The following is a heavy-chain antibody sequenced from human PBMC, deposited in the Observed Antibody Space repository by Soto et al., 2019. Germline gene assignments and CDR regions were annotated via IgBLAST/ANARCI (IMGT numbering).Heavy chain of an antibody. J-gene: IGHJ4*02. CDR3: AIVSTPRGYYTNCLDY. V-gene: IGHV1-69*06. CDR2: IIPIFGTT. Sequence: AVKVPCKASGGTFGSDAMTWVRQAPGQGLEWVGRIIPIFGTTNYAQNLQGRVTISADKSTLTSYMELDSLTSDDTALYYCAIVSTPRGYYTNCLDYWGQGTQVTVSS. D-gene: IGHD3-22*01. CDR1: GGTFGSDA.